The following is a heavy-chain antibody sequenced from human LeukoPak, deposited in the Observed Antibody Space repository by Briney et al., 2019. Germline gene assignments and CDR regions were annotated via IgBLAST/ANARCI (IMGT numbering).Heavy chain of an antibody. CDR2: ISSSSSYT. J-gene: IGHJ3*02. CDR3: ARLVTTVIGAFDI. Sequence: GGSLRLSCAASGFTFSDYCMSWIRQAPGKGLEWVSYISSSSSYTNYADSVKGRFTISRDNAKNSLYLQMNSLRAEDTAVYYCARLVTTVIGAFDIWGQGTMVTVSS. V-gene: IGHV3-11*06. D-gene: IGHD4-17*01. CDR1: GFTFSDYC.